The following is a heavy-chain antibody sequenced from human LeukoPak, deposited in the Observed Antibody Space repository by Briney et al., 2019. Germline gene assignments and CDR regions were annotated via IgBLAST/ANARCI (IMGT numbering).Heavy chain of an antibody. D-gene: IGHD6-6*01. V-gene: IGHV3-48*03. Sequence: QPGGSLRLSCAASGFTFSSYEMNWVRQAPGKGLEWVSYISSSGSTIYYADSVKGRFTNSRDNAKNSLYLQMNSPRAEDTAVYYCAREEYSSSSGFDPWGQGTLVTVSS. J-gene: IGHJ5*02. CDR3: AREEYSSSSGFDP. CDR2: ISSSGSTI. CDR1: GFTFSSYE.